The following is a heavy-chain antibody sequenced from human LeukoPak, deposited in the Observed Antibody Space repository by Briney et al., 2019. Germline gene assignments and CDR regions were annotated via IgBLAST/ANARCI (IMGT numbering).Heavy chain of an antibody. CDR2: INHSGST. CDR1: GGSFSGYY. Sequence: PSETLSLTCAVYGGSFSGYYWSWIRQPPGKGLEWIGEINHSGSTNYNPSLKSRVTISVDTSKNQFSLKLSSVTAADTAVYYCARVQITAGFYEYYYDSSGSRSPYFDYWGQGTLVTVSS. J-gene: IGHJ4*02. V-gene: IGHV4-34*01. CDR3: ARVQITAGFYEYYYDSSGSRSPYFDY. D-gene: IGHD3-22*01.